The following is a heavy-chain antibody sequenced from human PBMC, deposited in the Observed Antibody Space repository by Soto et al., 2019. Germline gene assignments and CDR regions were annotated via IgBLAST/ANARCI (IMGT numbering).Heavy chain of an antibody. Sequence: GESLKISCSGSGYSFTSYWISWVRQIPGKGLEWMGRIDPSDSYTNYSPSFQGHVTISADKSISTAYLQWSSLKASDNAMYYCARPTNGVYYWYFDHWGRGTLVTVSS. CDR2: IDPSDSYT. CDR3: ARPTNGVYYWYFDH. J-gene: IGHJ2*01. V-gene: IGHV5-10-1*01. CDR1: GYSFTSYW. D-gene: IGHD2-8*01.